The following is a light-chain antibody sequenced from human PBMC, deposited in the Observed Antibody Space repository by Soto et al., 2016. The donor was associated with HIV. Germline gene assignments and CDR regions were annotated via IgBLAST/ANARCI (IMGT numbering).Light chain of an antibody. J-gene: IGLJ1*01. CDR3: QVWNSNSDPYV. Sequence: SYELTQPSSVSVSPGQTARITCSGDVLAKKHARWFQQKPGQAPVLVVSYDNTRPSGVPERFSGSNSGNTATLTISRVEAGDEADYYCQVWNSNSDPYVFGTVTKVIVL. CDR2: YDN. CDR1: VLAKKH. V-gene: IGLV3-21*02.